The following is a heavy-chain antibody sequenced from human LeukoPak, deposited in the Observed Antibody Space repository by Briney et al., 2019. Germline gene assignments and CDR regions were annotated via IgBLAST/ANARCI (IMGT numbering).Heavy chain of an antibody. CDR2: TSGSGGST. J-gene: IGHJ4*02. CDR1: GFTFSSYG. Sequence: GGSLRLSCAASGFTFSSYGMSWVRQAPGKGLEWVSATSGSGGSTYYADSVKGRFTISRDNSKNTLYLQMNSLRAEDAAVYYCARLDYYDNSGCGYWGQGTLVTVSS. D-gene: IGHD3-22*01. CDR3: ARLDYYDNSGCGY. V-gene: IGHV3-23*01.